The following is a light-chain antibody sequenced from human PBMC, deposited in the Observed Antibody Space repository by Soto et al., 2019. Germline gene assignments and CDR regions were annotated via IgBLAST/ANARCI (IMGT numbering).Light chain of an antibody. Sequence: DIQMTQSPSTLSASVGDRVTITCRASQSISSWLAWYHQKPGKAPKLLIYKASSLESGVPSRFSGSGSGTEFTLTISSLQPDDFATYYCQQYSSYSGYTFGQGTKLEIK. V-gene: IGKV1-5*03. CDR2: KAS. CDR1: QSISSW. CDR3: QQYSSYSGYT. J-gene: IGKJ2*01.